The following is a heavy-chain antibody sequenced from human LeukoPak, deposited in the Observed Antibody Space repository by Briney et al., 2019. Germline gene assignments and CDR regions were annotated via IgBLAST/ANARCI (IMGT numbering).Heavy chain of an antibody. J-gene: IGHJ3*02. CDR3: ARRYSGYGNAFDI. D-gene: IGHD5-12*01. CDR1: GGSISSYY. CDR2: IYSSGST. Sequence: PSETLSLTCTVSGGSISSYYWSWIRQPPGKGLEWIGYIYSSGSTNYSPSLKSRVTISVDTSKNQFSLKLYSVTAADTAVYYCARRYSGYGNAFDIWGQGTMVTVSS. V-gene: IGHV4-59*08.